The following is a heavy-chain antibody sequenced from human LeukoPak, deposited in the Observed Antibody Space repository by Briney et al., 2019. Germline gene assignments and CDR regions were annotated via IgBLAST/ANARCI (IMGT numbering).Heavy chain of an antibody. V-gene: IGHV4-39*07. CDR2: IYYSGNT. CDR1: GGSIRDTSYY. Sequence: PSGTLSLTCTVSGGSIRDTSYYWGWIRQPPGKGLEWIGSIYYSGNTYYNPSLMSRVTISVDTSKNQFSLHLSSVTAADTAVYYCARDRVGGTVTFDYWGQGTLVTVSS. CDR3: ARDRVGGTVTFDY. D-gene: IGHD4-17*01. J-gene: IGHJ4*02.